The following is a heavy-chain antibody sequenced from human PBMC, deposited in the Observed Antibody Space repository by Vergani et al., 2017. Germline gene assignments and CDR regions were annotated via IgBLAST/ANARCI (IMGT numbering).Heavy chain of an antibody. V-gene: IGHV3-23*01. CDR1: GFTFSSYA. D-gene: IGHD4-11*01. CDR2: ISGSGGST. J-gene: IGHJ4*02. Sequence: EVQLLESGGGLVQPGGSLRLSCAASGFTFSSYAMSWVRQAPGKGLEWVSAISGSGGSTYYADSVKGRFTISRDNSKNTLYLQMNSLKTEDTAVYYCTTHSTEGNYWGQGTLVTVSS. CDR3: TTHSTEGNY.